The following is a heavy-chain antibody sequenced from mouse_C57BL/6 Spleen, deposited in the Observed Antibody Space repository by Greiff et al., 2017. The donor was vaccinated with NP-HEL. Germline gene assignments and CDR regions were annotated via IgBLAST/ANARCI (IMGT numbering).Heavy chain of an antibody. CDR1: GYTFTDYY. D-gene: IGHD1-1*01. V-gene: IGHV1-76*01. CDR3: ARDYGSSFPNWYFDV. J-gene: IGHJ1*03. CDR2: IYPGSGNT. Sequence: QVQLKESGAELVRPGASVKLSCKASGYTFTDYYINWVKQRPGQGLEWIAGIYPGSGNTYYNEKFKGKATLTAEKSSSTAYMQLSSLTSEDSAVYFCARDYGSSFPNWYFDVWGTGTTVTVSS.